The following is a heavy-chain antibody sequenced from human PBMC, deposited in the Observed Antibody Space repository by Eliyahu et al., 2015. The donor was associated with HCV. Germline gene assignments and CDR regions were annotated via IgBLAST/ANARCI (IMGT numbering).Heavy chain of an antibody. J-gene: IGHJ4*02. CDR3: AKDLGGARLGVVMYFEH. CDR2: ISYDGSHK. Sequence: QVQLVESGGGVVQPGRSLRLSCAASGFTFSXXGMHWVRQAPGKGLGWVAVISYDGSHKYYADAVKGRVTISRDNSKNTLYLQLNSLRSEDAAVYYCAKDLGGARLGVVMYFEHWGQGTLVTVSS. V-gene: IGHV3-30*18. CDR1: GFTFSXXG. D-gene: IGHD3-3*01.